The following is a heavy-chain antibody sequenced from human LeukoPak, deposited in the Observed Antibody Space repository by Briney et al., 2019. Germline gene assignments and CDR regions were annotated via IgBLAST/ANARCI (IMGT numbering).Heavy chain of an antibody. J-gene: IGHJ5*02. V-gene: IGHV4-34*01. CDR3: AREGRIAAAGTNWFDP. CDR1: GGSFSGYY. Sequence: SETLSPTCAVYGGSFSGYYWSWIRQPPGKGLEWIGEINHSGSTNYNPSLKSRVTISVDTSKNQFSLKLSSVTAADTAVYYCAREGRIAAAGTNWFDPWGQGTLVTVSS. D-gene: IGHD6-13*01. CDR2: INHSGST.